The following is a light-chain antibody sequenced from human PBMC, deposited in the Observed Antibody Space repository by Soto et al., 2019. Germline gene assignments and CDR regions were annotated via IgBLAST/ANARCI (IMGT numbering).Light chain of an antibody. J-gene: IGKJ1*01. CDR1: QSVSSY. CDR3: QQRSNWPT. Sequence: EIVMTQSPATLSLSPGGRATLSCRASQSVSSYLAWYQQKPGQAPRLLIYDASNRATGIPARFSGSGSGTDFTLTISSLEPEVFAVYYCQQRSNWPTFGQGTKVDIK. CDR2: DAS. V-gene: IGKV3-11*01.